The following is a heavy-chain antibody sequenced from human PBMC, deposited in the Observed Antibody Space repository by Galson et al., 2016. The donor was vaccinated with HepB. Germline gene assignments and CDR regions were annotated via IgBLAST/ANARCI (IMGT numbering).Heavy chain of an antibody. CDR1: GFSLSSTATG. Sequence: PALVKHTQTLTLTCTFSGFSLSSTATGVGWIRQPPGKALEWFALIYWNDNKYFRPSLQSRLTITKDTSKNQVIPTMTNMDPVDTATYYCAHGSGWLFDQWGQGTLVTVSS. D-gene: IGHD6-25*01. CDR3: AHGSGWLFDQ. CDR2: IYWNDNK. J-gene: IGHJ4*02. V-gene: IGHV2-5*01.